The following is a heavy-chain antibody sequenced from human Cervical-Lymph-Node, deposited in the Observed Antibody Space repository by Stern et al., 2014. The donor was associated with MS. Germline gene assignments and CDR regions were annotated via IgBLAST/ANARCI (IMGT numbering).Heavy chain of an antibody. CDR3: AENMDV. Sequence: QVQLVQSGAEVKKPGASVQVSCKPSGFTFSNYYVHWLRQAPGQRPEWMGRISPKNGDTNYAPKFQGRVTMPRDPSVGLVSLEVTRLRLDDTAIYYCAENMDVWGQGTTVTVSS. CDR1: GFTFSNYY. V-gene: IGHV1-2*02. CDR2: ISPKNGDT. J-gene: IGHJ6*02.